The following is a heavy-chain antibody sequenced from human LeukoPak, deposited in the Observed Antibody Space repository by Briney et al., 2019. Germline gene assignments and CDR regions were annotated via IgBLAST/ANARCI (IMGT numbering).Heavy chain of an antibody. CDR3: AKDFDFGGAQDWFDP. J-gene: IGHJ5*02. Sequence: PGGSLRLSCAASGFTFSSYGMHWVRQAPGKGLEWVAVISYDGSNKYYADSVKGRFTISRDNSKNTLYLQMNSLRAEDTAVYYCAKDFDFGGAQDWFDPWGQGTLVTVSS. CDR1: GFTFSSYG. D-gene: IGHD3-16*01. V-gene: IGHV3-30*18. CDR2: ISYDGSNK.